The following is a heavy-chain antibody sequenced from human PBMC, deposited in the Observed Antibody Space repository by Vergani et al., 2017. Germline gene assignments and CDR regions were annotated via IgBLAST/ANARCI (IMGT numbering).Heavy chain of an antibody. D-gene: IGHD3-3*01. CDR1: GYTFTSYD. CDR3: AKDGRGRLWSGIDY. CDR2: MNPNSGNT. Sequence: QVQLVQSGAEVKKPGASVKVSCKASGYTFTSYDINWVRQATGQGLEWMGWMNPNSGNTGYAQKFQGRVTMTRNTSISTAYMELSSLRAEDTAVYYCAKDGRGRLWSGIDYWGQGTLVTVSS. V-gene: IGHV1-8*01. J-gene: IGHJ4*02.